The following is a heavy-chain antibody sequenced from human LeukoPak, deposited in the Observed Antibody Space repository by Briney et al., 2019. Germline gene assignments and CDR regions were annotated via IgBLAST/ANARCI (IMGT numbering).Heavy chain of an antibody. J-gene: IGHJ4*02. CDR3: ARGLSVLNWNDLSRISGY. CDR2: INTNTGNP. Sequence: ASVKVSCKASGYTFTSYAMNLVRQAPGQGLEWMGWINTNTGNPTYAQGFTGRFVFSLDTSVSTAYLQISSLKAEDTAVYYCARGLSVLNWNDLSRISGYWGQGTLVTVSS. D-gene: IGHD1-1*01. V-gene: IGHV7-4-1*02. CDR1: GYTFTSYA.